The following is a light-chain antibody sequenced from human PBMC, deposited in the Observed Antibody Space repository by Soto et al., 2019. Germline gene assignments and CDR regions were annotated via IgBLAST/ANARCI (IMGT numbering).Light chain of an antibody. V-gene: IGLV2-14*01. Sequence: QSVLTQPASVSGSPGQSSTISSTVTSSDVGGYNYVSWYQQHPGKAPKFMLYDVSNRPSGVSNRFSGSKSGNTASLTISGLQAEDEADYYCRSYTTSNTRQIVFGTGTKVTVL. CDR2: DVS. CDR1: SSDVGGYNY. J-gene: IGLJ1*01. CDR3: RSYTTSNTRQIV.